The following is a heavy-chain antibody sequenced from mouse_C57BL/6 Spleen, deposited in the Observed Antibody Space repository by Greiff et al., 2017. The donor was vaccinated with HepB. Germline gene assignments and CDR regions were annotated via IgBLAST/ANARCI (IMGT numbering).Heavy chain of an antibody. V-gene: IGHV1-52*01. CDR3: ARGIYYGSLHFAY. J-gene: IGHJ2*01. D-gene: IGHD1-1*01. Sequence: VQLQQSGAELVRPGSSVKLSCKASGYTFTSYWMHWVKQRPIQGLEWIGNIDPSDSETHYNQKFKDKATLTVDKSSSTAYMQLSSLTSEDSAVYDCARGIYYGSLHFAYWGQGTTLTVSS. CDR2: IDPSDSET. CDR1: GYTFTSYW.